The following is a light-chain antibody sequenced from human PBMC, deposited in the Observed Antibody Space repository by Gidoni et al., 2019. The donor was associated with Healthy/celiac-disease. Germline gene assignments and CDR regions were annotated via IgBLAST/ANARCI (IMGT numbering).Light chain of an antibody. CDR3: QQYYSTPWT. Sequence: DIVVTQSSDLLDVSLGERATINCKSSQSVLYSSNNKNYLAWYPQKPGQPPKLLIFWASTRESGVPIRFSCHGSGKDFTLTIRRLQAEDVGVYYCQQYYSTPWTFGQGTKVEIK. V-gene: IGKV4-1*01. CDR2: WAS. J-gene: IGKJ1*01. CDR1: QSVLYSSNNKNY.